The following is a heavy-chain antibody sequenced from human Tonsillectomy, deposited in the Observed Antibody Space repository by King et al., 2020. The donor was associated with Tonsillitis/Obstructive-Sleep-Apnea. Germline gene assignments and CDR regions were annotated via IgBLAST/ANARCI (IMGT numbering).Heavy chain of an antibody. CDR1: GFPFSSYA. CDR2: ISLYGGNK. Sequence: VQLVESGGGVVPPGRSLRLSGAASGFPFSSYAIHWVRQAPGQGLAWVALISLYGGNKYYADSVRGRFTTSRDSSNSKRGLQMHSLRLAETAVDYCAKVRYGGNSWGYYYYMDVWGKGTTVTVSS. CDR3: AKVRYGGNSWGYYYYMDV. D-gene: IGHD4-23*01. V-gene: IGHV3-30*04. J-gene: IGHJ6*03.